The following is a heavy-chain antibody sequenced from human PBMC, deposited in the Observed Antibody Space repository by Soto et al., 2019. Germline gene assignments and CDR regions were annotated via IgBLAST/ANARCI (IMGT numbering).Heavy chain of an antibody. J-gene: IGHJ4*02. CDR2: IDPADSYI. V-gene: IGHV5-10-1*04. CDR1: GYNFTNYW. CDR3: ARSRIKGSTWTFDY. D-gene: IGHD1-20*01. Sequence: GESLKISCKGSGYNFTNYWISWVRQMPGKGLEWMGRIDPADSYINYSPSFQGQVTISADTSINTAYLQWRSLKASESAMYYCARSRIKGSTWTFDYRGQETLVTVSS.